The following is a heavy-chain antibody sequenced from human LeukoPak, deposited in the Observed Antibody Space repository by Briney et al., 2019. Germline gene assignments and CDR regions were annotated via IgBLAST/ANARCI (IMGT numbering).Heavy chain of an antibody. CDR2: IMPLFGTA. CDR1: GGTFNNSA. CDR3: ARDVHGDYGSGWFDP. V-gene: IGHV1-69*05. D-gene: IGHD4-17*01. J-gene: IGHJ5*02. Sequence: ASVKVSCKTSGGTFNNSAISWVRQAPGQGLEWLGGIMPLFGTAGYAQKFQGRVTIAKDESTRTVYLELTSLTSDDTAVYYCARDVHGDYGSGWFDPWGQGTLVSVSS.